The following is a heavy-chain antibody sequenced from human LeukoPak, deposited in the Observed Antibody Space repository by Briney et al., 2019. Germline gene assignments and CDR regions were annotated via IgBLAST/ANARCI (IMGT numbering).Heavy chain of an antibody. CDR3: ASGLYSVSYHDAFDI. CDR2: IYPGDSDT. Sequence: GESLKISCKGSGYSFTSYWIGWVRQMPGKGLEWMGIIYPGDSDTRYSPSFQGQVTISADKSISTAYLQWSSLKASDTAMYYCASGLYSVSYHDAFDIWGQGTMVTVSS. V-gene: IGHV5-51*01. J-gene: IGHJ3*02. CDR1: GYSFTSYW. D-gene: IGHD1-26*01.